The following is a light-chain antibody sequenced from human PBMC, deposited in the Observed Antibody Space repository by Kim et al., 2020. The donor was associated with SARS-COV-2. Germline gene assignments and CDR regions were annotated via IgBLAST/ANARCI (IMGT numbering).Light chain of an antibody. CDR2: DNN. Sequence: HSVLTQPPSVSAAPGQKVTISCSGSSSNLGNHHVSWYQQLPGTAPKLLIYDNNKRPSGIPDRFSGSKSVTSATLDITGLQTGDEADYYCGTWDDSLTAGVFGGGTQLTVL. CDR1: SSNLGNHH. CDR3: GTWDDSLTAGV. V-gene: IGLV1-51*01. J-gene: IGLJ3*02.